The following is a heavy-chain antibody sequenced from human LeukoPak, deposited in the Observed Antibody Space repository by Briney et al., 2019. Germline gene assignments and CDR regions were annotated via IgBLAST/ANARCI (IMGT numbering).Heavy chain of an antibody. Sequence: ASVKVSCKASGYTFTSYGISWVRQAPGQGLEWMGWSSAYNGNTNYAQKLQGRVTMTTDTSTSTAYMELRSLRSDDTAVYYCARMTPEGTVVTPYAKHFDYWGQGTLVTVSS. CDR1: GYTFTSYG. D-gene: IGHD4-23*01. CDR3: ARMTPEGTVVTPYAKHFDY. CDR2: SSAYNGNT. J-gene: IGHJ4*02. V-gene: IGHV1-18*01.